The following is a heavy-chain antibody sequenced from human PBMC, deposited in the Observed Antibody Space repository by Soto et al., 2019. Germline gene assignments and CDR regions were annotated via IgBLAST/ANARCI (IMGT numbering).Heavy chain of an antibody. CDR1: GFTFSSYA. CDR3: ASLWLGLYYYYGMDV. CDR2: ISYDGSNK. J-gene: IGHJ6*02. Sequence: QVQLVESGGGVVQPGRSLRLSCAASGFTFSSYAMHWVRQAPGKGLEWVAVISYDGSNKYYADSVKGRFTISRDNSKNTLYLQMNSLRAEDTAVYYCASLWLGLYYYYGMDVWGQGTTVTVSS. V-gene: IGHV3-30-3*01. D-gene: IGHD6-19*01.